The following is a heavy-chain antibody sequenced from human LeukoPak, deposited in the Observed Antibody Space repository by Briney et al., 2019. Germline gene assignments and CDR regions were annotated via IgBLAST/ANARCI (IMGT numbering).Heavy chain of an antibody. CDR3: ARDAPQAPAAGVLAS. D-gene: IGHD6-13*01. Sequence: GGSLRLSCAASGLTVSDNYMSWVRQAPGKGLEWVSVTYSGGDTYYANSVKGRFTFSRDITKNTLYLQMSGLRTQDTAMYYCARDAPQAPAAGVLASWGRGTLVTVSS. J-gene: IGHJ5*02. CDR2: TYSGGDT. V-gene: IGHV3-53*01. CDR1: GLTVSDNY.